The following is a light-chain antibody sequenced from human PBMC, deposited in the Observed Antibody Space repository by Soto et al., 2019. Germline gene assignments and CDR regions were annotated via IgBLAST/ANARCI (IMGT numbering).Light chain of an antibody. CDR3: QQTFSPPFT. CDR1: QSVSSY. Sequence: EIVLTQSPATLSLSPGERATLSCRASQSVSSYLAWYQQKPGQAPRLHIYDASNRATGIPSRFSGSGSGTDFTLTLRSLQPEDVATYYCQQTFSPPFTCGQGTKLEI. V-gene: IGKV3-11*01. CDR2: DAS. J-gene: IGKJ2*01.